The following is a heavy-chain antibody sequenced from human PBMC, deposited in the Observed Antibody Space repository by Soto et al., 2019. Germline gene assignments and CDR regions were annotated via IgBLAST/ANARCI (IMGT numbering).Heavy chain of an antibody. Sequence: LSLPCTVSGDSISGYYWTWIRQPPGKGLEWIGYIYYGGTTNYNPSLKSRVTMSIDTSKNHFSLKLSSVTAADTAVYYCARQILVGPNNWSDPWGQGTLVTVSS. D-gene: IGHD1-26*01. CDR2: IYYGGTT. J-gene: IGHJ5*02. V-gene: IGHV4-59*01. CDR3: ARQILVGPNNWSDP. CDR1: GDSISGYY.